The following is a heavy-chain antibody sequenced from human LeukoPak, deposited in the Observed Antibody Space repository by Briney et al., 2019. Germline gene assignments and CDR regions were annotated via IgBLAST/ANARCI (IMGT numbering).Heavy chain of an antibody. D-gene: IGHD1-1*01. J-gene: IGHJ4*02. CDR1: GFTFSSYG. CDR3: AKDKDPWKSTSISDFDY. Sequence: GGSLRLSCAASGFTFSSYGMHWVRQAPGKGLEWVAVIWYDGSNKYYADSVKGRFTISRDNSKNTLYLQMNSLRAEDTAVYFCAKDKDPWKSTSISDFDYWGQGTLVTVSS. CDR2: IWYDGSNK. V-gene: IGHV3-30*02.